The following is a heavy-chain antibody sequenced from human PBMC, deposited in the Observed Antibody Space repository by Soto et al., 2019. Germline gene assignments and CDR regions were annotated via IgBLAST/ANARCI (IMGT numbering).Heavy chain of an antibody. CDR1: GVSIHNSHSF. CDR2: VYYSGGA. D-gene: IGHD2-2*01. V-gene: IGHV4-39*02. J-gene: IGHJ5*02. Sequence: SETLSLTCTVSGVSIHNSHSFWGWIRQPPGKGLEFIGTVYYSGGAHYNSSLKSRVTISVDTSKNQFSLKLPSVTAADTAMYYCARDGFCTSTTCRVGNWFDPWGQGTLVTVSS. CDR3: ARDGFCTSTTCRVGNWFDP.